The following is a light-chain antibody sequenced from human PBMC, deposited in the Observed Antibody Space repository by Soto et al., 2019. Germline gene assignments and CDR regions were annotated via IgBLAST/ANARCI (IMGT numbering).Light chain of an antibody. V-gene: IGKV1-39*01. CDR1: QSISSY. CDR2: AAS. Sequence: DIQMTQSPSSLSASVGDRVTITCRASQSISSYLNWYQQKPGKAPKLLIYAASSLQSGVPSRFSGSGSGTDFTLTISSLQPEDFATYYCQHQGFGQGTKVEIK. J-gene: IGKJ1*01. CDR3: QHQG.